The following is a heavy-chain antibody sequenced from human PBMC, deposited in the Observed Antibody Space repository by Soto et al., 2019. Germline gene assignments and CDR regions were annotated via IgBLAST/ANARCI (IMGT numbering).Heavy chain of an antibody. CDR1: AYTFTSYG. J-gene: IGHJ6*02. Sequence: ASVKVSCKASAYTFTSYGISWVRQAPGQGLEWMGWISAYNGNTNYAQKLQGRVTMTTDTSTSTAYMELRSLRSDDTAVYYCARGGSDDFWSGYYQAGYYGMDVWGQGTTVTVS. CDR2: ISAYNGNT. D-gene: IGHD3-3*01. V-gene: IGHV1-18*04. CDR3: ARGGSDDFWSGYYQAGYYGMDV.